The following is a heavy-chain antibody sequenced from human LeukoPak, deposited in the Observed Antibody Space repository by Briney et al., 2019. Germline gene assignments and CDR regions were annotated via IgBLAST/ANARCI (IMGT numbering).Heavy chain of an antibody. J-gene: IGHJ4*02. CDR1: GLTFSSYW. D-gene: IGHD3-16*01. Sequence: PGGSLRLSCAGSGLTFSSYWMTCVRQAPGKGLEWVANIKQDGSEKYYVDSVKGRFTISRDNAKNSLYLQMNSLRAEDTAAYYCAGGAGEYWGQGTLATVSS. CDR2: IKQDGSEK. CDR3: AGGAGEY. V-gene: IGHV3-7*05.